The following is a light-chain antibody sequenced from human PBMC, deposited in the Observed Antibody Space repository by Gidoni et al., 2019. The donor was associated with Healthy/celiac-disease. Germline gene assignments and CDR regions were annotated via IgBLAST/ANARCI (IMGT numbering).Light chain of an antibody. J-gene: IGKJ2*01. V-gene: IGKV3-20*01. CDR3: QQYGSSPRT. Sequence: EIVLTQSPGTLSLSPGERATLACRASQSVSSNYLAWYQQKPGQAPRLLIYGASSRATGIPDRFSGSGSGTDFTLTISRLEPEDVAVYYCQQYGSSPRTFXQXTKLEIK. CDR2: GAS. CDR1: QSVSSNY.